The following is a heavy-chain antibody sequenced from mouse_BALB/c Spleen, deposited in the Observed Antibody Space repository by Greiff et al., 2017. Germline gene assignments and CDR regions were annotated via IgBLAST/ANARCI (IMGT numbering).Heavy chain of an antibody. CDR2: IAPGSGST. J-gene: IGHJ4*01. Sequence: DLVKPGASVKLSCKASGYTFTSYWINWIKQRPGQGLEWIGRIAPGSGSTYYNEMFKGKATLTVDTSSSTAYIQLSSLSSEDSAVYFCARGLLRLRDYAMDYWGQGTSVTVSS. CDR3: ARGLLRLRDYAMDY. V-gene: IGHV1S41*01. D-gene: IGHD1-2*01. CDR1: GYTFTSYW.